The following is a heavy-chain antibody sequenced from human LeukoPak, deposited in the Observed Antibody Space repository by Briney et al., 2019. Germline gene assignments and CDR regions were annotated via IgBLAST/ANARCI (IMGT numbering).Heavy chain of an antibody. J-gene: IGHJ3*02. CDR3: ARGLGVLRYFDWLFPPTDDRAFDI. V-gene: IGHV1-18*04. CDR2: ISAYNGNT. D-gene: IGHD3-9*01. Sequence: ASVKVSCKASGYTFTGYYMHWVRQAPGQGLEWMGWISAYNGNTKYAQKLQGRVTMTTDTSTSTAYMELSSLRSEDTAVYYCARGLGVLRYFDWLFPPTDDRAFDIWGQGTMVTVSS. CDR1: GYTFTGYY.